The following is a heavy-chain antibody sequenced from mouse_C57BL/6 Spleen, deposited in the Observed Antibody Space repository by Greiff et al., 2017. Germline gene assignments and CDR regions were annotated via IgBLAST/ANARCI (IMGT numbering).Heavy chain of an antibody. D-gene: IGHD1-1*01. J-gene: IGHJ2*01. CDR2: IDPEDGET. CDR1: GFNIKDYY. V-gene: IGHV14-2*01. Sequence: EVKVEESGAELVKPGASVTLSCTASGFNIKDYYMHWVQQRTEQGLEWIGRIDPEDGETKYAPKFQGKATITADTSSNTAFLQLSSLTSEDTAVYYCALYGSSYDYWGQGTTLTVSS. CDR3: ALYGSSYDY.